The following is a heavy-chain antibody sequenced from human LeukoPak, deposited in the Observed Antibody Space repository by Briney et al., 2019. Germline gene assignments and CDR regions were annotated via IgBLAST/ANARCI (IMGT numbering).Heavy chain of an antibody. J-gene: IGHJ4*02. CDR2: INPSGGST. D-gene: IGHD3-22*01. CDR1: GYTFTSYY. Sequence: GASVKVSCKASGYTFTSYYMHWVRQAPGQGLEWMGIINPSGGSTSYAQKFQGRVTMTRDMSTSTVYMELSSLRSEDTAVYYCAREGIRSLRDYYDSSTLPSLDYWGQGTLVTVSS. CDR3: AREGIRSLRDYYDSSTLPSLDY. V-gene: IGHV1-46*01.